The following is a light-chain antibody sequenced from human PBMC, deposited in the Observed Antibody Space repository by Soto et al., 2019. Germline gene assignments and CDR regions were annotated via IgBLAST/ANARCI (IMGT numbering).Light chain of an antibody. V-gene: IGLV2-14*01. CDR1: SSDVGGYNY. CDR3: SSYTCSSTLDV. Sequence: QSALTQPASVSGSLGQSITISCTGTSSDVGGYNYVSWYQQHPGKAPKLMIYDVSNRPSGVSNRFSGSKSGNTASLTISGLQAEDEADYYCSSYTCSSTLDVFGTGTKVTVL. CDR2: DVS. J-gene: IGLJ1*01.